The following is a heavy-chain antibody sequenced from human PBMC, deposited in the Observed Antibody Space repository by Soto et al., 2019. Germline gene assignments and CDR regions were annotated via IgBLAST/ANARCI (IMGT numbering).Heavy chain of an antibody. Sequence: EVQLVESGGGLVQPGGSLRLSCAASGFTVSLNYMSWVRQAPGKGLEWVSVIYSGGSTYYADSVKGRFTISRDNSKNTLYLKLNSLRAEDTAVYYCARDPSSGWYFDYWGQGTLLTVSS. V-gene: IGHV3-66*01. J-gene: IGHJ4*02. CDR2: IYSGGST. D-gene: IGHD6-19*01. CDR3: ARDPSSGWYFDY. CDR1: GFTVSLNY.